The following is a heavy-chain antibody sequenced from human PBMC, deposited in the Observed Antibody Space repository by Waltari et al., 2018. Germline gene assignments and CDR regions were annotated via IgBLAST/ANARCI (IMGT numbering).Heavy chain of an antibody. J-gene: IGHJ4*02. V-gene: IGHV4-59*12. D-gene: IGHD1-1*01. Sequence: QVQLQESGPGLVEPSETVSLTCGVSGGSISSYFWNWIRQPPGKGLEWIGYGHNNGGTKYNPSRKSRATISVDRSTNQVSLRLTSTTPADTAVYYCAQWNAPNRCFDSWGQGTLVTVSS. CDR1: GGSISSYF. CDR3: AQWNAPNRCFDS. CDR2: GHNNGGT.